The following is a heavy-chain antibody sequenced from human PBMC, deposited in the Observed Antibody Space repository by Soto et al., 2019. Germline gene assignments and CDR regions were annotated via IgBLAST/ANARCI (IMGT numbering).Heavy chain of an antibody. V-gene: IGHV3-30-3*01. CDR1: GFTFSSYA. CDR3: ARGSTIFGVVIRAPFDAFDI. J-gene: IGHJ3*02. CDR2: ISYDGSNK. D-gene: IGHD3-3*01. Sequence: QVQLVESGGGVVQPGRSLRLSCAASGFTFSSYAMHWVRQAPGKGLEWVAVISYDGSNKYYADSVKGRFTISRDNSKNTLYLQMNSLRAEDTAVYYCARGSTIFGVVIRAPFDAFDIWGQGTMVTVSS.